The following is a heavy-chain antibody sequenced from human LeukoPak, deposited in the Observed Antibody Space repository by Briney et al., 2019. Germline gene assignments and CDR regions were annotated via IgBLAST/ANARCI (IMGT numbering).Heavy chain of an antibody. D-gene: IGHD2-2*01. J-gene: IGHJ4*02. CDR3: AAPGVPAATYYFDY. V-gene: IGHV3-7*01. CDR1: GFTFSSYW. Sequence: GGSLRLSCAASGFTFSSYWMSWVRQAAGKGLEWVAIIKQDGSENYYVDSVKGRFAISRDNAKNSLYLQMNSLRAEDTAVYYCAAPGVPAATYYFDYWGQGTLVTVSS. CDR2: IKQDGSEN.